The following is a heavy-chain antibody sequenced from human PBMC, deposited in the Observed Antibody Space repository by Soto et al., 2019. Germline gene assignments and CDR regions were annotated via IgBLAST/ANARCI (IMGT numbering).Heavy chain of an antibody. J-gene: IGHJ6*02. CDR3: ARQKGTAMALDV. Sequence: SGPTLVNPTQTLTLTCTFSGFSLSTSGMCVSWIRQPPGKALEWLALIDWDDDKYYSTSLKTRLTISKDTSKNQVVLTMTNMYPLDTATYYCARQKGTAMALDVWGQGTTVPVSS. D-gene: IGHD5-18*01. CDR1: GFSLSTSGMC. V-gene: IGHV2-70*01. CDR2: IDWDDDK.